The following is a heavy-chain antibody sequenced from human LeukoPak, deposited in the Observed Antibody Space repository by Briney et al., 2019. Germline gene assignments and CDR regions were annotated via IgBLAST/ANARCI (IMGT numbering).Heavy chain of an antibody. CDR2: ISGGGST. CDR3: AKHKSPGSSWFDP. V-gene: IGHV3-23*01. CDR1: GFTFSSYG. D-gene: IGHD3-10*01. J-gene: IGHJ5*02. Sequence: PGGSLRLSCAASGFTFSSYGMSWVRQAPGKGLEWVSAISGGGSTYYADSVKGRFTISRDNSKNTLYLQMNSLRAEDTAVYYCAKHKSPGSSWFDPWGQGTLVTVSS.